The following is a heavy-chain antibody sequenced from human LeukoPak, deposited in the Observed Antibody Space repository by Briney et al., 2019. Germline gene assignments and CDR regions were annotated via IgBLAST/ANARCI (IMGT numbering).Heavy chain of an antibody. CDR3: ARDDIDCSSATCSYYFYYYMDV. D-gene: IGHD2-2*01. CDR2: ISYDGSNK. CDR1: GFTFSSYA. V-gene: IGHV3-30*03. J-gene: IGHJ6*03. Sequence: GGSLRLSCAASGFTFSSYAMSWVRQAPGKGLEWVAIISYDGSNKYYIDSVKGRFTISRDNSKNTVYLQMNSLRTEDTAVYYCARDDIDCSSATCSYYFYYYMDVWGRGTTVTVS.